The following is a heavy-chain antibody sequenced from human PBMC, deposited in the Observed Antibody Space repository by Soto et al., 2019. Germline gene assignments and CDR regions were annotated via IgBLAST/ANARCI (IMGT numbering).Heavy chain of an antibody. CDR2: INHSGST. CDR1: GGSFSGYY. Sequence: PSETLSLTCAVDGGSFSGYYWTWIRQPPGTGLEWIGEINHSGSTNYNPSLKSRVTISVDTSKNQFSLKLTSVTAADAALYYCARDFFDSSDYTTNWFDPWGQGTLITVSS. CDR3: ARDFFDSSDYTTNWFDP. D-gene: IGHD3-22*01. V-gene: IGHV4-34*01. J-gene: IGHJ5*02.